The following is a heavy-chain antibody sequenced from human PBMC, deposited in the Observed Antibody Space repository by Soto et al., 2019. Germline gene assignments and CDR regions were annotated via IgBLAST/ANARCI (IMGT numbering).Heavy chain of an antibody. CDR2: INSDGSST. V-gene: IGHV3-74*01. CDR3: ARGEMATISPFGY. D-gene: IGHD5-12*01. J-gene: IGHJ4*02. CDR1: GFTYSSYW. Sequence: GGSLRLSCAASGFTYSSYWMHWVRQAPGKGLVWVSRINSDGSSTTYADSVKGRFTISRDNAKNTLYLQMNSLRAEDTAIYYCARGEMATISPFGYWGQGTLVTVSS.